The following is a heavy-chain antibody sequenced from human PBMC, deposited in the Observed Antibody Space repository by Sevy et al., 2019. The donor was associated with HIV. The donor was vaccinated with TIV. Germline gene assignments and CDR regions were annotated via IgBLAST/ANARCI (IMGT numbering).Heavy chain of an antibody. CDR3: ARAYCSGGSCYSLAY. V-gene: IGHV1-18*01. J-gene: IGHJ4*02. CDR1: GYTFTNYR. CDR2: ISPFNGDT. Sequence: ASVKVSCKASGYTFTNYRIYWVRQAPGQGLEWMGWISPFNGDTNYVQKLQGRVTMITDTSTSTAYMELRSLRSDDTAFYYCARAYCSGGSCYSLAYWGQGTLVTVSS. D-gene: IGHD2-15*01.